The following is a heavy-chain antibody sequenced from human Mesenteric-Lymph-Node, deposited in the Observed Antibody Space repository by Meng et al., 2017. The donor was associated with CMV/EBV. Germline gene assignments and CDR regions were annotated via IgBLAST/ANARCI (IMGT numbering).Heavy chain of an antibody. V-gene: IGHV3-30*04. CDR2: ISYDGSNK. CDR1: GFTFSSYA. CDR3: AKLVSYYYYYGMDV. Sequence: GGSLRLSCAASGFTFSSYAMHWVRQAPGKGLEWVAVISYDGSNKYYADSVKGRFTISRDNSKNTLYLQMNSLRAEDTAVYYCAKLVSYYYYYGMDVWGQGTTVTVSS. J-gene: IGHJ6*02.